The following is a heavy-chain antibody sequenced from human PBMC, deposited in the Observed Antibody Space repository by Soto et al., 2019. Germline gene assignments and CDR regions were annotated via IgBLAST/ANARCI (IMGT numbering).Heavy chain of an antibody. D-gene: IGHD2-15*01. Sequence: GASVKVSCKASGGTFSSYAISWVRQAPGQGLEWMGGIIPIFGTANYAQKFQGRVTITADESTSTAYMELSSLRSEDTAVYYCARDCSGGSCREYYYGMDVWGQGTTVTVSS. CDR3: ARDCSGGSCREYYYGMDV. CDR1: GGTFSSYA. V-gene: IGHV1-69*13. CDR2: IIPIFGTA. J-gene: IGHJ6*02.